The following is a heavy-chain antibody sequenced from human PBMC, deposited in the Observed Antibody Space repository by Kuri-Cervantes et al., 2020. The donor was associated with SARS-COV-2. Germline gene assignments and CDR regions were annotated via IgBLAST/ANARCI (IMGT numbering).Heavy chain of an antibody. D-gene: IGHD3-3*01. Sequence: GESLKISCAASGFTFSSYWMHWVRQAPGKGLVWVSRIKSDGSSTSYADSVKGRFTISRDNAKNTLYLQKNSLRAEDTAVYYCARGEYDFWSGPRGWFDPWGQGTLVTVSS. V-gene: IGHV3-74*01. J-gene: IGHJ5*02. CDR3: ARGEYDFWSGPRGWFDP. CDR2: IKSDGSST. CDR1: GFTFSSYW.